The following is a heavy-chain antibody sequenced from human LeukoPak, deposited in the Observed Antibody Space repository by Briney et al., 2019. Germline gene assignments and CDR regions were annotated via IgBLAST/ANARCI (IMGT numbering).Heavy chain of an antibody. Sequence: ASGTLSLTCAVSGGSISSSNWWSWVRQPPGKGLEWIGEIYHSGSTNYNPSLKSRVTISVDKSKNQFSLKLSSVTAADTAVYYCARAFSGYDSWFDPWGQGTLVTVSS. CDR1: GGSISSSNW. CDR2: IYHSGST. D-gene: IGHD5-12*01. J-gene: IGHJ5*02. CDR3: ARAFSGYDSWFDP. V-gene: IGHV4-4*02.